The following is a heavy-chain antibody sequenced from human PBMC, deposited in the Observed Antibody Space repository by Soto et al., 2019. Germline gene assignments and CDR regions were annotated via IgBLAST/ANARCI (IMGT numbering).Heavy chain of an antibody. J-gene: IGHJ1*01. D-gene: IGHD2-15*01. CDR1: GGSISSSDW. CDR3: ARVSGPYSDYLQH. Sequence: QVQLQESGPGLVKPSGTLSLTCAVSGGSISSSDWWSWVRQPPGKGLEWIGEVSHSGDTNYNPSLKSRVTISVDKSKNQFSLKLSPVTAADTAVYYCARVSGPYSDYLQHWGQGTLVTVSS. V-gene: IGHV4-4*02. CDR2: VSHSGDT.